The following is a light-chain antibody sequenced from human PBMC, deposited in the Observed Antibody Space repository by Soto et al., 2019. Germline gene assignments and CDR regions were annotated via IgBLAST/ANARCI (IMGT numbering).Light chain of an antibody. V-gene: IGLV2-14*01. CDR3: SSKTSSRTPVV. Sequence: QSALTQPASVSGSPGQSITISCTGTSSDVGGYNYVSWYQQHPGNAPRLMIYEVNNRPSGVPNRFSGSKSGNTASLTISGLQAEXXXXYYCSSKTSSRTPVVFGTGTKLTVL. CDR2: EVN. J-gene: IGLJ1*01. CDR1: SSDVGGYNY.